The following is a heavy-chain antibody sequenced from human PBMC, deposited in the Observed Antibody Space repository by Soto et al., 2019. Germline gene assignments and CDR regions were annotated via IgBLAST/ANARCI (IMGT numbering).Heavy chain of an antibody. CDR3: ARSPPDIVATIYYFDY. V-gene: IGHV3-53*01. J-gene: IGHJ4*02. CDR2: IYSGGST. Sequence: GALRLSCAASGFTFSSNYMSWVRQAPGKGLEWVSVIYSGGSTYYADSVKGRFTISRDDSKNTLYLQMNSLRAEDTAVYYCARSPPDIVATIYYFDYWGQGTLVTVSS. D-gene: IGHD5-12*01. CDR1: GFTFSSNY.